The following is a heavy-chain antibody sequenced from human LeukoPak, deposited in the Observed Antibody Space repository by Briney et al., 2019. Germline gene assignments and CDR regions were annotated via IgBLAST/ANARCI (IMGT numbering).Heavy chain of an antibody. CDR3: ARDIAAADDAFDI. CDR1: GGTFSSYA. CDR2: IIPIFGTA. D-gene: IGHD6-13*01. V-gene: IGHV1-69*05. J-gene: IGHJ3*02. Sequence: SVKVSCKASGGTFSSYAISWVRQAPGQGLEWMGGIIPIFGTANYAQKFQGRVTITTDESPSTAYMELSSLRSEDTAVYYCARDIAAADDAFDIWGQGTMVTVSS.